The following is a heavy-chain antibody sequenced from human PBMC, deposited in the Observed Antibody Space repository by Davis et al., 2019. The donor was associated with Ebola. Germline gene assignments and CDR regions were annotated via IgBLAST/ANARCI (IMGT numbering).Heavy chain of an antibody. CDR2: IIPILGIA. Sequence: SVKVSCKASGGTFSSYTISWVRQAPGQGLEWMGRIIPILGIANYAQKFQGRVTITADKSTSTAYMELSSLRSDDTAVFYCSRATFGDNSGWYAEYWGQGTLVTVSS. V-gene: IGHV1-69*02. CDR1: GGTFSSYT. CDR3: SRATFGDNSGWYAEY. D-gene: IGHD6-19*01. J-gene: IGHJ4*02.